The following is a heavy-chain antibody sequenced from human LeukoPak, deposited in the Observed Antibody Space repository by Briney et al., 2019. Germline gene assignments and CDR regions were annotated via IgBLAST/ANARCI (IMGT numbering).Heavy chain of an antibody. CDR2: IYYSGST. J-gene: IGHJ6*03. D-gene: IGHD2-2*01. V-gene: IGHV4-59*01. CDR3: AREVGYCSSTSCDQVTYYYYYMDV. CDR1: GGSISSYY. Sequence: SETLSLTCTVSGGSISSYYWSWIRQPPGKGLEWIGYIYYSGSTNYNPSLKSRVTISVDTSKNQFSLKLSSVTAADTAVYYCAREVGYCSSTSCDQVTYYYYYMDVWGKGTTVTVSS.